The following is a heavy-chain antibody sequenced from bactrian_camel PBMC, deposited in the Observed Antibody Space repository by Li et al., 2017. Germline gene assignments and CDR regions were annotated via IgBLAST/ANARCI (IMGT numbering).Heavy chain of an antibody. CDR2: IYSTSSADSGTT. D-gene: IGHD1*01. J-gene: IGHJ4*01. Sequence: MGWFRQAPGKEREGVAAIYSTSSADSGTTYYSDSARGRFTISRDDAKTTVSLQMDSLKPEDTAMYYCAADLLLMRPLDPSEYQYWGQGTQVTVS. CDR3: AADLLLMRPLDPSEYQY. V-gene: IGHV3-3*01.